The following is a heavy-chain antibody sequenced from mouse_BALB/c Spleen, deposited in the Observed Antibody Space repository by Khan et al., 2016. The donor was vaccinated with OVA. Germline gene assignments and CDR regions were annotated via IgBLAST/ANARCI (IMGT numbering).Heavy chain of an antibody. Sequence: EVELVESGGDLVKPGGSLKLSCAASGFTFSSYGMSWVRQTPDKRLEWVATISSGGSYTYYPDSVKGRFTISRDNAKNTLYLQMSTLQSEDTAMYYCARLYAMDYWGQGTSVTVSS. J-gene: IGHJ4*01. V-gene: IGHV5-6*01. CDR1: GFTFSSYG. CDR2: ISSGGSYT. CDR3: ARLYAMDY.